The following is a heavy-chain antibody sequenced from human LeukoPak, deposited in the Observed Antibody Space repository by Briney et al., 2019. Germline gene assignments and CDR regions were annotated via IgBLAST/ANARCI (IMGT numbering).Heavy chain of an antibody. CDR3: ARDPYSMTRSYGMDV. Sequence: GGSLRLSCAASGFTFSTYWMSWVRQAPGRGLEWVANIKEDGSEEVYVDSVRGRFTISRDNAKNSLFLQIHTLRAEDAGVYYCARDPYSMTRSYGMDVWGQGTTVTVSS. J-gene: IGHJ6*02. CDR1: GFTFSTYW. D-gene: IGHD6-13*01. V-gene: IGHV3-7*05. CDR2: IKEDGSEE.